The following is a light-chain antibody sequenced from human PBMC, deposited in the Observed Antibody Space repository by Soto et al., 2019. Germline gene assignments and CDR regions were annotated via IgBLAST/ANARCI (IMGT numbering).Light chain of an antibody. Sequence: EIVLTQSPGTLSLSPGERATLSCRASQTVSNSYLAWYQQKPGQAPRLLIYAASSRATGSPDRFSGSGSGTDFTITISSREPEDFAVDYCQQYGSSTGYTFGPGTKLEIK. CDR2: AAS. J-gene: IGKJ2*01. V-gene: IGKV3-20*01. CDR1: QTVSNSY. CDR3: QQYGSSTGYT.